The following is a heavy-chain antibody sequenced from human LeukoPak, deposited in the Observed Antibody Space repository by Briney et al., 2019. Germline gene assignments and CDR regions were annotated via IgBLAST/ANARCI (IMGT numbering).Heavy chain of an antibody. CDR2: IYTSGST. J-gene: IGHJ3*02. CDR3: ARGRIAAGGAFDI. V-gene: IGHV4-61*02. CDR1: GGSISSGSYY. Sequence: SETLSLTCTVSGGSISSGSYYWSWIRQLAGKGLEWIGRIYTSGSTNYNPSLKSRVTISVDTSKHQFSLKLSSVTAADTAVYYCARGRIAAGGAFDIWGHGTMVTVSS. D-gene: IGHD6-13*01.